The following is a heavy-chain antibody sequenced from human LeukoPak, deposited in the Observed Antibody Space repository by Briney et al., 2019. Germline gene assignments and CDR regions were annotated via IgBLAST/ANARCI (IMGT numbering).Heavy chain of an antibody. Sequence: SETLSLTCTVSGGSISSGDYYWSWIRQPPGKGLEWIGYIYYSGSTNYNPSLKSRVTISVDTSKNQFSLKLSSVTAADTAVYYCARTTTGYSSSWYFKLKGPYFDYWGQGTLVTVSP. V-gene: IGHV4-30-4*08. J-gene: IGHJ4*02. CDR2: IYYSGST. D-gene: IGHD6-13*01. CDR1: GGSISSGDYY. CDR3: ARTTTGYSSSWYFKLKGPYFDY.